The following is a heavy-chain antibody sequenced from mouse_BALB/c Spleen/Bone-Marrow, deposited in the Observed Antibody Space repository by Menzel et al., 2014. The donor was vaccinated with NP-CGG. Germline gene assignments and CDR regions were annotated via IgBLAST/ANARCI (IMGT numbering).Heavy chain of an antibody. CDR2: ISSGGGST. Sequence: EVKLVESGGGLVKPGGSLKLSCVASGFAFSSYDMSWVRQTPEKRLEWVAYISSGGGSTYYADTVKGRFTISRDNAKNTLYLQMSSLKSEDTAMYYCARQILRGFGYWGQGTPVTVSA. CDR3: ARQILRGFGY. CDR1: GFAFSSYD. V-gene: IGHV5-12-1*01. J-gene: IGHJ3*02. D-gene: IGHD1-1*01.